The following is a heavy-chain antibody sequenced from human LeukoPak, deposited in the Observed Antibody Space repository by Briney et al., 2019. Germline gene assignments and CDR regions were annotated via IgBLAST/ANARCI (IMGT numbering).Heavy chain of an antibody. J-gene: IGHJ4*02. V-gene: IGHV1-18*01. CDR3: ARFEDGSSWPWPGLDY. CDR2: ISAYNGNT. D-gene: IGHD6-13*01. Sequence: GASVKVSCKASGYTFASFAISWVRQAPGQGLEWMGWISAYNGNTNYAQKVQGRVTMTTDTSTSTAYMELRSLRSDDTAVYYCARFEDGSSWPWPGLDYWGQGTLVTVSS. CDR1: GYTFASFA.